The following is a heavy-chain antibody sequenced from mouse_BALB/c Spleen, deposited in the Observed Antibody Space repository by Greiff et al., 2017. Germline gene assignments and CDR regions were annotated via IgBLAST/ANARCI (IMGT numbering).Heavy chain of an antibody. V-gene: IGHV5-6-3*01. Sequence: EVQVVESGGGLVQPGGSLKLSCAASGFTFSSYGMSWVRQTPDKRLELVATINSNGGSTYYPDSVKGRFTISRDNAKNTLYLQMSSLRSEDTAMYYCARGYAWFAYWGQGTLVTVSA. CDR3: ARGYAWFAY. CDR1: GFTFSSYG. D-gene: IGHD1-1*01. CDR2: INSNGGST. J-gene: IGHJ3*01.